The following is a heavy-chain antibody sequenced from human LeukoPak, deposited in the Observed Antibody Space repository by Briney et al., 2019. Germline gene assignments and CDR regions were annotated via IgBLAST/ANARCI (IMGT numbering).Heavy chain of an antibody. Sequence: PSETLSLTCSVSGGSISTYYWTWIRQTPGKGLEWIGYSHYSGSTNYNPSLKSRVTISVDTSKNQFSLRLNSVTAADTAIYYCARAPRGESDAASGFYGMDVWAKGPRSPSR. V-gene: IGHV4-59*01. CDR2: SHYSGST. D-gene: IGHD3-22*01. CDR3: ARAPRGESDAASGFYGMDV. CDR1: GGSISTYY. J-gene: IGHJ6*02.